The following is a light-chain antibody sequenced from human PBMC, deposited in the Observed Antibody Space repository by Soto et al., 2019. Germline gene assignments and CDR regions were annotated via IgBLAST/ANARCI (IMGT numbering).Light chain of an antibody. V-gene: IGKV3-15*01. CDR2: DSS. J-gene: IGKJ5*01. Sequence: EIVLTQAPGTLSLSPGERATLSCRASESVSSHLAWYQQKPGQAPRLLIYDSSTRATGIPARFSGSESGTEFTLTISSLQSEDFAVYYCHHYHNWPMTFGQGTRLEI. CDR3: HHYHNWPMT. CDR1: ESVSSH.